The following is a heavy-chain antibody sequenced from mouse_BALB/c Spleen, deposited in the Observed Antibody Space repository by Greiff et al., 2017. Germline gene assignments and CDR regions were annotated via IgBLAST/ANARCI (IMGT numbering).Heavy chain of an antibody. CDR2: IYPGSGST. J-gene: IGHJ3*01. V-gene: IGHV1S22*01. CDR1: GYTFTSYW. CDR3: TSAGMITETWFDY. D-gene: IGHD2-4*01. Sequence: LQQPGSELVRPGASVKLSCKASGYTFTSYWMHWVKQRPGQGLEWIGNIYPGSGSTNNDEKFKSKATLTVDTSSSTAYMQLSSLTSEDSAVYYCTSAGMITETWFDYWGQGTLVTVSA.